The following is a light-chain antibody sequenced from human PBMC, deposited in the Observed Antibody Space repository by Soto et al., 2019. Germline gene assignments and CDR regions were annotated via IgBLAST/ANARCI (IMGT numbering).Light chain of an antibody. CDR2: GAY. V-gene: IGKV3-15*01. CDR1: QSVFSN. CDR3: QHYNNXPFT. J-gene: IGKJ2*01. Sequence: IVMTESPATLSVSPGEGATLSCRASQSVFSNIAWYQQKHGQAPRLLISGAYARATGIPARFSGSGSGTELTLNISSLQSEDFAVYYRQHYNNXPFTLGQGTKVXXX.